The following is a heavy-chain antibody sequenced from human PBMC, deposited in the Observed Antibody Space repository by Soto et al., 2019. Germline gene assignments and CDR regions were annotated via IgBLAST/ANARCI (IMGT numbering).Heavy chain of an antibody. CDR2: INPASGKT. CDR1: GYAFAYYS. V-gene: IGHV1-3*01. J-gene: IGHJ4*01. D-gene: IGHD3-10*01. CDR3: ARDLWLGESFRYYFDY. Sequence: ASVEPSSKACGYAFAYYSRQWVRHAPGKRLEWMGWINPASGKTKYSQKFQGRVTITRDTSASTAYMELSSLTSEDTALYYCARDLWLGESFRYYFDYWAQGTLVTVSS.